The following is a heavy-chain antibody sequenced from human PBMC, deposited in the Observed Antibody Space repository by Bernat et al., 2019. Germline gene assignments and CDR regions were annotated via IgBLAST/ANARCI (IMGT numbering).Heavy chain of an antibody. CDR3: AKLGRWELSAFDI. CDR2: ISGSGGST. CDR1: GFTFGDYS. Sequence: EVQLVESGGGLVQPGRSLRLSCITSGFTFGDYSMTWVRQAPGKGLEWVSAISGSGGSTYYADSVKGRFTISRDNSKNTLYLQMNSLRAEDTAVYYCAKLGRWELSAFDIWGQGTMVTVSS. J-gene: IGHJ3*02. D-gene: IGHD1-26*01. V-gene: IGHV3-23*04.